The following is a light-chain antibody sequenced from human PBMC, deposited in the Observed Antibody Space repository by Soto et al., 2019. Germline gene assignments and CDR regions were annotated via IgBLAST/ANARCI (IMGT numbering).Light chain of an antibody. CDR1: QSVSSN. CDR2: GAS. CDR3: QHYNSWPFT. Sequence: EIVMTQSPATLSVSPGERATLSCRASQSVSSNLAWYQQKPGQAPRLLIYGASTRATGAPARFSGSGSGTEFTLTISSLQSEDFAVYYFQHYNSWPFTFGPGTKVDIK. J-gene: IGKJ3*01. V-gene: IGKV3-15*01.